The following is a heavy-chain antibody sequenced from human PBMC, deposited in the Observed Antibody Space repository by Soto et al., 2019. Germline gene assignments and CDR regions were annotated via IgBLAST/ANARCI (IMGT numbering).Heavy chain of an antibody. D-gene: IGHD3-3*01. V-gene: IGHV3-33*01. J-gene: IGHJ4*02. CDR3: ARDHTNHDFWSGSTYYFDY. Sequence: PGGSLRLSCAASGFTFSSYGMHWVRQAPGKGLEWVAVIWYDGSNKYYADSVKGRFTISRDNSKNTLYLQMNSLRAEDTAVYYCARDHTNHDFWSGSTYYFDYWGQGTLVTVSS. CDR2: IWYDGSNK. CDR1: GFTFSSYG.